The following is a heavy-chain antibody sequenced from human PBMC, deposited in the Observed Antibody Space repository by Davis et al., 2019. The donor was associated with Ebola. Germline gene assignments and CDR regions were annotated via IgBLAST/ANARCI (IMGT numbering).Heavy chain of an antibody. Sequence: GESLKISCKGSGYSFTSYWIGWVRQMPGKGLEWMGIIYPGDSHTRYSPSFQGQVSISADKSISTAYLQWSSLKASDTAMYYCARRSLGDYYGSGSYNFDYWGQGTLVTVSS. V-gene: IGHV5-51*01. J-gene: IGHJ4*02. D-gene: IGHD3-10*01. CDR2: IYPGDSHT. CDR3: ARRSLGDYYGSGSYNFDY. CDR1: GYSFTSYW.